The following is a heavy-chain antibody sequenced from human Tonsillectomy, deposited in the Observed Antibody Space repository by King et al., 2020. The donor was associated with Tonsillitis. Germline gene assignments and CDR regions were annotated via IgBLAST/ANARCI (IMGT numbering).Heavy chain of an antibody. V-gene: IGHV1-18*01. J-gene: IGHJ5*02. Sequence: VQLVESGAEVKKPGASVKVSCKASGYTFTSYGISWVRQAPGQGLEWMGWISAYNGNTNCAQKLQGRVTMTTEPSTSTAYMGLRSLRSDDTAVYYCARAFVLLWFGESPPHWFDPWGQGTLVTVSS. D-gene: IGHD3-10*01. CDR3: ARAFVLLWFGESPPHWFDP. CDR2: ISAYNGNT. CDR1: GYTFTSYG.